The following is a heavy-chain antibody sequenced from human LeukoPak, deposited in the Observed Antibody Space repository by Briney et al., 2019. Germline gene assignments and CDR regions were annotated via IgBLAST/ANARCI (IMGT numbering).Heavy chain of an antibody. CDR1: GFTFTSYA. V-gene: IGHV3-23*01. CDR2: ISGSGGTT. Sequence: PGGSLRLSCAASGFTFTSYAMSWVRQAPGKGLEWVSAISGSGGTTYYADSVKGRFTISRDNSKNTLYLQMHSLRAEDTAVYYCAKGGSGWYKYDCWGQGTLVSVPS. D-gene: IGHD6-19*01. J-gene: IGHJ4*02. CDR3: AKGGSGWYKYDC.